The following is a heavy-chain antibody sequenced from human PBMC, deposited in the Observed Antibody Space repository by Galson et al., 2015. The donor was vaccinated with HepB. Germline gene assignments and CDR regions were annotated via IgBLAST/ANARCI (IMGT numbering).Heavy chain of an antibody. Sequence: SLRLSCAGSGFTFRRYALHGVRQAPGRGLEGVANIKQDGSEKYYVDSLKGRFTISRDNAKNSLYLQMNSLRAEDTAGYYCYAGHYFDSWGQGTLVTVSS. CDR1: GFTFRRYA. CDR2: IKQDGSEK. V-gene: IGHV3-7*01. J-gene: IGHJ4*02. CDR3: YAGHYFDS. D-gene: IGHD1-14*01.